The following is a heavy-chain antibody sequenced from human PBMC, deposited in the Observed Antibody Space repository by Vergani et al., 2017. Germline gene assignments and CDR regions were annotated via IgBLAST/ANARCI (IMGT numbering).Heavy chain of an antibody. CDR2: TWYDGNNK. CDR1: GFTFNQYG. J-gene: IGHJ5*02. V-gene: IGHV3-33*01. Sequence: QVQLVGSGGGVVKPGRSLRLSCAASGFTFNQYGMHWVRQAPGKGLEWVAVTWYDGNNKQYADSVKGRFTISRDNSKSTMYLQMNSLRDEDTGVYYCARDLRLLYNRFDPWGQGTLVTVSS. CDR3: ARDLRLLYNRFDP. D-gene: IGHD1-14*01.